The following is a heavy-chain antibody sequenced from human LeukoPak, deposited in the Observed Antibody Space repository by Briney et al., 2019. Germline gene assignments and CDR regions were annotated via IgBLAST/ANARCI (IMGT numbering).Heavy chain of an antibody. Sequence: SETLSLTCTVSSGSISSGAYYWGWIRQPPGKGLEWIGTIHYSGKTYYNPSLKSRITISVDTSKNQFSLRLSSVTAADTAVYYCARVPPQYCSSTSCYWSRAFDIWGQGTMVTVSS. V-gene: IGHV4-39*07. CDR1: SGSISSGAYY. D-gene: IGHD2-2*01. CDR3: ARVPPQYCSSTSCYWSRAFDI. J-gene: IGHJ3*02. CDR2: IHYSGKT.